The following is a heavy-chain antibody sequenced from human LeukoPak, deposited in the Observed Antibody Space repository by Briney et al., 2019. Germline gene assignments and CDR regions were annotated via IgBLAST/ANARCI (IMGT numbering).Heavy chain of an antibody. V-gene: IGHV3-53*01. J-gene: IGHJ4*02. CDR2: IYSGGST. D-gene: IGHD2-21*02. Sequence: GGSLRLSCAASGSTVSSNYMSWVRQAPGKGLEWVSVIYSGGSTYYADSVKGRFTISRDNSKNTLYLQMNSLRAEDTAVYYCARDHMYPSYCGGDCYTDYWGQGTLVTVSS. CDR1: GSTVSSNY. CDR3: ARDHMYPSYCGGDCYTDY.